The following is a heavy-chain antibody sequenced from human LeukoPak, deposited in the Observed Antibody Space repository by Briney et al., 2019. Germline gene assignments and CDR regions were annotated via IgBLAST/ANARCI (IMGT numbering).Heavy chain of an antibody. CDR3: AVGAYGTGWTY. CDR2: LSGDSDYT. V-gene: IGHV3-23*01. J-gene: IGHJ4*02. D-gene: IGHD6-19*01. Sequence: GESLRLSCAASGFPFSSYAMSWVRQAPGKGLEWVSGLSGDSDYTMYADSVKGRFTISRDSSKKTLYLQMNSLRVEDTAVYYCAVGAYGTGWTYWGLGTLVAVSS. CDR1: GFPFSSYA.